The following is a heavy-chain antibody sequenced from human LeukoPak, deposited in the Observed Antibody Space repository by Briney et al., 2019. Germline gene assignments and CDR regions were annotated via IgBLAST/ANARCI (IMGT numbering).Heavy chain of an antibody. D-gene: IGHD2-15*01. J-gene: IGHJ6*03. Sequence: SETLSLTCTVSGGSISSSSYYWGWIRQPPGKGLEWIGSIYYSGSTYYNPSLKSRVTISVDTSKNQFSLKLSSVTAADTAVYYCARHGLWSGDIVVVVAATPWVSYMDVWGKGTTVTISS. CDR2: IYYSGST. V-gene: IGHV4-39*01. CDR3: ARHGLWSGDIVVVVAATPWVSYMDV. CDR1: GGSISSSSYY.